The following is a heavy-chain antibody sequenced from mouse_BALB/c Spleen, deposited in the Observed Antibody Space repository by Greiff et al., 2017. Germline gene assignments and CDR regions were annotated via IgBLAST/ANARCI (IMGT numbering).Heavy chain of an antibody. J-gene: IGHJ3*01. CDR1: GFTFSSYA. CDR3: VCSLIYYGNYSFAY. V-gene: IGHV5-9-4*01. Sequence: EVQGVESGGGLVKPGGSLKLSCAASGFTFSSYAMSWVRQSPEKRLEWVAEISSGGSYTYYPDTVTGRFTISRDNAKNTLYLEMSSLRSEDTAMYYCVCSLIYYGNYSFAYWGQGTLVTVSA. CDR2: ISSGGSYT. D-gene: IGHD2-1*01.